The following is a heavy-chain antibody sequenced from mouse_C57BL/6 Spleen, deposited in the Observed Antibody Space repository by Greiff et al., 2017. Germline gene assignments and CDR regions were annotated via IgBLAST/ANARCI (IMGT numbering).Heavy chain of an antibody. J-gene: IGHJ3*01. D-gene: IGHD2-4*01. V-gene: IGHV1-82*01. CDR1: GYAFSSSW. Sequence: VQLQQSGPELVKPGASVKISCKASGYAFSSSWMNWVKQRPGQGLEWIGRIYPGDGDTNYNGKFKGKATLTEDKSSSTAYMQLSSLTSEDAAVYCCASGEYDYDVAYWGQGTLVTVSA. CDR3: ASGEYDYDVAY. CDR2: IYPGDGDT.